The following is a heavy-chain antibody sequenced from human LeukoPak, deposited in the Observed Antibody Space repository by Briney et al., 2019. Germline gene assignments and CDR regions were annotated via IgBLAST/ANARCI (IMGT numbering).Heavy chain of an antibody. CDR2: IKQDGSEK. CDR3: ARDIKEQWLSDY. CDR1: GFTFSSYA. V-gene: IGHV3-7*03. J-gene: IGHJ4*02. Sequence: GGSLRLSCAASGFTFSSYAMHWVRQAPGKGLEWVANIKQDGSEKYYVDSVKGRFTISRDNAKNSLYLQMNSLRAEDTAVYYCARDIKEQWLSDYWGQGTLVTVSS. D-gene: IGHD6-19*01.